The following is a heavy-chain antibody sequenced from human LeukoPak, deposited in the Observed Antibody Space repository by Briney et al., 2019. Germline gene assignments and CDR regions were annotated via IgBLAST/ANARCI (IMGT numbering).Heavy chain of an antibody. CDR3: ARGVAAPSAAYYYYMDV. D-gene: IGHD6-13*01. V-gene: IGHV4-4*07. J-gene: IGHJ6*03. CDR2: IYTSGST. Sequence: PSETLSLTCTASGGSISSYYWSWIRQPAGKGLEWIGRIYTSGSTNYNPSLKSRVTMSVDTSKNQFSLKLSSVTAADTAVYYCARGVAAPSAAYYYYMDVWGKGTTVTVSS. CDR1: GGSISSYY.